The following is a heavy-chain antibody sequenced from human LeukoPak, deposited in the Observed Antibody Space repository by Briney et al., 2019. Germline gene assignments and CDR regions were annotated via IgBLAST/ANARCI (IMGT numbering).Heavy chain of an antibody. CDR1: GYTFTDFY. CDR3: ARTGPMVLNNWFDP. D-gene: IGHD3-10*01. CDR2: ISPNSGGT. V-gene: IGHV1-2*02. Sequence: ASVKVSCKASGYTFTDFYMHWVRQAPGQGLEWMGWISPNSGGTNYAQKFQGRVTMTRDTSISTAYMELSRLRSDGTAVYYCARTGPMVLNNWFDPWGQGTLVTVSS. J-gene: IGHJ5*02.